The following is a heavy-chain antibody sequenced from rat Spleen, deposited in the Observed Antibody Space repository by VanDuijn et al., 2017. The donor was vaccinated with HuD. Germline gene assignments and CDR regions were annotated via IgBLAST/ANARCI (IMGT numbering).Heavy chain of an antibody. J-gene: IGHJ4*01. D-gene: IGHD4-3*01. V-gene: IGHV3-1*01. Sequence: EVRLQESGPGLVKPSQSLSLTCSVTGFSITSNYWGWIRKFPGNKMEWIGHISYSGSTSYNPSLKSRISITRDTSKNQFFLQLNSVTTEETATYYCARHGWGYGVMDAWGQGASVTVSS. CDR2: ISYSGST. CDR1: GFSITSNY. CDR3: ARHGWGYGVMDA.